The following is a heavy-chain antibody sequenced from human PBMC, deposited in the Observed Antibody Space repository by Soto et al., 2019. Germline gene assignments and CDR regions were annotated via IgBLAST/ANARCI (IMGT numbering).Heavy chain of an antibody. J-gene: IGHJ4*02. CDR1: GFTFDDDA. CDR2: ISWNSGSI. D-gene: IGHD5-18*01. CDR3: AKSRSNGYYFDY. Sequence: GGSLRLSCAASGFTFDDDAMHWVRQAPGKGLEWVSGISWNSGSIGYADSVKGRFTISRDNAKNSLYLQMNSLRAEDTALYYCAKSRSNGYYFDYWGQGTLVTVSS. V-gene: IGHV3-9*01.